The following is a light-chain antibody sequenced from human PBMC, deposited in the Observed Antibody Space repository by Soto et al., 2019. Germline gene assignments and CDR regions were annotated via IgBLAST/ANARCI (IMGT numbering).Light chain of an antibody. CDR3: SSYTSSSTTWV. CDR1: SSDVGGYNY. V-gene: IGLV2-14*01. CDR2: EVS. J-gene: IGLJ1*01. Sequence: QTGSVSWSPGQTITISCTGTSSDVGGYNYVSWYQQHPGKAPKLMIYEVSNRPSGVSNRFSGSKSGNTASLTISGLQAEDEADYYCSSYTSSSTTWVFGTGTKGTVL.